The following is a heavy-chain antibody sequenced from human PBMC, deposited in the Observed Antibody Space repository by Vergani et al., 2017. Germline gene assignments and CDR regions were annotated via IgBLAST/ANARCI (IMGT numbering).Heavy chain of an antibody. J-gene: IGHJ6*03. D-gene: IGHD1-7*01. Sequence: QITLTESGPTLVKPTQTLTLPCTFSGFSLNTRGVSVAWIRQPPGKALDWLALIYLNDDQHYSPSLNNRVTITKDTSKNQVVLTMTNMDYVDTGTYYCVYRKTGCGTTGCFYPFYYYYYMDVWGKGTTVTVSS. CDR1: GFSLNTRGVS. CDR3: VYRKTGCGTTGCFYPFYYYYYMDV. CDR2: IYLNDDQ. V-gene: IGHV2-5*04.